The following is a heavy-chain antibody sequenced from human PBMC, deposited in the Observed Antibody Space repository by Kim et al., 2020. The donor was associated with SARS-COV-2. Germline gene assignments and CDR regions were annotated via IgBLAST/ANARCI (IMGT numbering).Heavy chain of an antibody. J-gene: IGHJ4*02. CDR2: IWYDGSHT. Sequence: GGSLRLSCAASRFNFRSYGMHWVRQAPGKGLEWVAVIWYDGSHTSYADSVKGRFTISRDNTKDILYLQMNSLRAEDTAVYYCASDGKLDYNFWTGFRAGGLFDGWGQGTLVTVSS. CDR3: ASDGKLDYNFWTGFRAGGLFDG. D-gene: IGHD3-3*01. CDR1: RFNFRSYG. V-gene: IGHV3-33*01.